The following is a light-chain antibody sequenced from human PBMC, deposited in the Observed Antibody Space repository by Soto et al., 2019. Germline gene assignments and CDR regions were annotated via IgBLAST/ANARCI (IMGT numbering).Light chain of an antibody. CDR2: GVS. J-gene: IGKJ3*01. CDR1: QSVGSTY. CDR3: QQYGTSPLT. V-gene: IGKV3-20*01. Sequence: EIVLTQSPGTLSLSPGERATLSCRASQSVGSTYLAWYQQKPGQAPKLLIYGVSSRATGIPDRFSGNGSGTDFTLTIDRLEPEDFAVYYCQQYGTSPLTFGPGTKVDI.